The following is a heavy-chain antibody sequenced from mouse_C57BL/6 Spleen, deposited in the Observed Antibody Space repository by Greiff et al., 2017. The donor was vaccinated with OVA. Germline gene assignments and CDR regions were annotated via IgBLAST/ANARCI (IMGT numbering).Heavy chain of an antibody. CDR2: ISSGSSTI. J-gene: IGHJ3*01. CDR1: GFTFSDYG. V-gene: IGHV5-17*01. CDR3: ARVYYGNQEFAY. D-gene: IGHD2-1*01. Sequence: EVKLMESGGGLVKPGGSLKLSCAASGFTFSDYGMHWVRQAPEKGLEWVAYISSGSSTIYYADTVKGRFTISRDNAKNTLFLQMTSLRSEDTAMYYCARVYYGNQEFAYWGQGTLVTVSA.